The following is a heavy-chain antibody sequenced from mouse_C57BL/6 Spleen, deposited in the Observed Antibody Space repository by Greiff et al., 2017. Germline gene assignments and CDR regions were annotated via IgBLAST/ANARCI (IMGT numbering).Heavy chain of an antibody. Sequence: EVKLMESGGGLVQSGRSLRLSCATSGFTFSDFYMEWVRQAPGKGLEWIAASRNKANDYTTEYSASVKGRFIVSRDTSQSILYLQMNALRAEDTAIYYCARDALPYYSNAWFAYWGQGTLVTVSA. D-gene: IGHD2-5*01. CDR2: SRNKANDYTT. CDR3: ARDALPYYSNAWFAY. CDR1: GFTFSDFY. V-gene: IGHV7-1*01. J-gene: IGHJ3*01.